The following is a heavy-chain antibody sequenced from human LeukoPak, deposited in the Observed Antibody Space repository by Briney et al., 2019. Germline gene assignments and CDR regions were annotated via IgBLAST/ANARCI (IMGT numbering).Heavy chain of an antibody. J-gene: IGHJ4*02. CDR1: GFTFSSYA. Sequence: GGSLRLSCAASGFTFSSYAMSWVRQAPGKGLEWVSSISSSGDRTFYADSVKDRFTISRDNSENTLYLQMSRLRAEDTAVYYCAKDRPNYHESNGHYYRPNGDYWGQGTLVTVSS. D-gene: IGHD3-22*01. V-gene: IGHV3-23*01. CDR2: ISSSGDRT. CDR3: AKDRPNYHESNGHYYRPNGDY.